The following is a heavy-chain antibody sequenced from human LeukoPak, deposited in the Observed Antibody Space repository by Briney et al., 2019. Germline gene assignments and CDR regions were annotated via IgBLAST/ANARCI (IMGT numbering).Heavy chain of an antibody. Sequence: SETLSLTSTVSGGSISSGGYYWSWIRQHPGKGLEWIGYIYYSGSTYYNPSLKSRVTISVDTSKNQFSLKLSSVTAADTAVYYCAGLIGYCSSTSCYTADYYMDVWGKGTTVTVSS. V-gene: IGHV4-31*03. J-gene: IGHJ6*03. CDR2: IYYSGST. D-gene: IGHD2-2*02. CDR3: AGLIGYCSSTSCYTADYYMDV. CDR1: GGSISSGGYY.